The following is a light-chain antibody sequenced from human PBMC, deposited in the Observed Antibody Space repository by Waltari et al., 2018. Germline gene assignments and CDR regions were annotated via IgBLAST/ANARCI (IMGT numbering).Light chain of an antibody. J-gene: IGKJ2*01. V-gene: IGKV3-15*01. CDR1: QGVGNN. CDR3: QQYDNWPPVT. Sequence: EIVMTQSPATLSVSPGERATLSCRARQGVGNNLAWYQHKRRQAPRLLIYGASTRTTGVPARFSGSGSGTEFTLTISSLQSDDFAVYFCQQYDNWPPVTFGQGTKLEIK. CDR2: GAS.